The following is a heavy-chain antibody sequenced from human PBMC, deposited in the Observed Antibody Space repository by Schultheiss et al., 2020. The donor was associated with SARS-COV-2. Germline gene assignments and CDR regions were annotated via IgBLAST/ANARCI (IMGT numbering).Heavy chain of an antibody. CDR1: GFTFSSYS. V-gene: IGHV3-21*01. J-gene: IGHJ4*02. D-gene: IGHD6-6*01. Sequence: GGSLRLSCAASGFTFSSYSMNWVRQAPGKGLEWVSSISSSSSYIYYADSVKGRFTISRDNSKNTLYLQMNSLRAEDTAVYYCARDWGLYSSSSSRVQTDYWGQGTLVTVSS. CDR3: ARDWGLYSSSSSRVQTDY. CDR2: ISSSSSYI.